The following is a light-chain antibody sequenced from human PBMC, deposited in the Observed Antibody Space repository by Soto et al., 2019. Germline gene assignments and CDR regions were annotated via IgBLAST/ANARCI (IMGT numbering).Light chain of an antibody. CDR1: SSDVCAYTY. J-gene: IGLJ1*01. CDR2: EVT. Sequence: QSVLTQPASVSGSPGQSITISCTGTSSDVCAYTYVSWYQHHPGKVPKLLIYEVTNRPSGVSDRFSGSKSGNTASLTIAGLQAEDEADYSCSSKRDSSTLFVFGTGSKVTVL. V-gene: IGLV2-14*01. CDR3: SSKRDSSTLFV.